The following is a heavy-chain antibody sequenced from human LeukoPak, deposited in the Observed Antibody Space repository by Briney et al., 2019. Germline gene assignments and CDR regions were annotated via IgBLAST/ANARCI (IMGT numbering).Heavy chain of an antibody. D-gene: IGHD6-19*01. CDR1: GFTFSSYW. Sequence: PGGSLRLSCAASGFTFSSYWMHWVRQAPGKGLVWVSRINSDGSSTSYADSVKGRFTISRDNAKNTLYLRMNSLRAEDTAVYYCARYNIAVAGFDYWGQGTLVTVSS. J-gene: IGHJ4*02. CDR3: ARYNIAVAGFDY. CDR2: INSDGSST. V-gene: IGHV3-74*01.